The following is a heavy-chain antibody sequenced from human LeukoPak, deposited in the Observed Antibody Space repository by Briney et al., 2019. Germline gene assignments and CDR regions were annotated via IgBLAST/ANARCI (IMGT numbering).Heavy chain of an antibody. J-gene: IGHJ4*02. CDR2: IRSKANSYAT. CDR1: GFTFSGSA. D-gene: IGHD4-23*01. V-gene: IGHV3-73*01. Sequence: GESLRLSCAASGFTFSGSAMHWVRQASGKGLEWVGRIRSKANSYATAYAASVKGRFTISRDDSKNTAYLQMNSLKTEDTAVYYCTRHPYRGNDYWGQGTLVTVSS. CDR3: TRHPYRGNDY.